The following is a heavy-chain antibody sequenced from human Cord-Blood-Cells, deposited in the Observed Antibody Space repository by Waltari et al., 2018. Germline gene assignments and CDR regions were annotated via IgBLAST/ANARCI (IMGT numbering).Heavy chain of an antibody. Sequence: EVQLVESGGGLVQTGRSLRISCAASGLTFDDYAMHWVAPAPGKGLEWVAGISWNSGSIGYADSVKGRFTISRDNAKNSLYLQMNSLRAEDTALYYCAKDIGGDIVLMVYAYWGQGTLVTVSS. J-gene: IGHJ4*02. CDR2: ISWNSGSI. CDR3: AKDIGGDIVLMVYAY. V-gene: IGHV3-9*01. CDR1: GLTFDDYA. D-gene: IGHD2-8*01.